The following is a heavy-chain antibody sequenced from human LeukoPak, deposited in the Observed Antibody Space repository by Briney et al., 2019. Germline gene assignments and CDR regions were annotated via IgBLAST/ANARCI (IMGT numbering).Heavy chain of an antibody. V-gene: IGHV3-33*01. CDR3: AREQPDDISGYNGMDV. J-gene: IGHJ6*02. CDR2: IWCDGSNK. CDR1: GFTFSSSG. Sequence: PGGSLRLSCAVSGFTFSSSGMHWVRQAPGKGLEWVALIWCDGSNKYYADSVKGRFTISRDNSKNTLYLQMNSLRAEDTAVYYCAREQPDDISGYNGMDVWGQGTTVTVSS. D-gene: IGHD3-22*01.